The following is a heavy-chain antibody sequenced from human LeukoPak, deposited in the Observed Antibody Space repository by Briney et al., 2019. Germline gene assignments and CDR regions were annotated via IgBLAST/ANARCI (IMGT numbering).Heavy chain of an antibody. Sequence: GGSLRLSCAASGFAFSSNWMHWVRQTPGKGLVWVSRINSGGSGTSYAASVEGRFTISRDNVKNTLYLQMDSLRAEDTAAYYCATSLGPLTEYWGQRTLVTVSS. V-gene: IGHV3-74*01. J-gene: IGHJ4*02. CDR3: ATSLGPLTEY. D-gene: IGHD7-27*01. CDR2: INSGGSGT. CDR1: GFAFSSNW.